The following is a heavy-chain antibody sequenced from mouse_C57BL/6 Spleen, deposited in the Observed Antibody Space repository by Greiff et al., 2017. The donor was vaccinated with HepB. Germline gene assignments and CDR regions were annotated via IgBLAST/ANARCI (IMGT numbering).Heavy chain of an antibody. CDR2: ISSGGDYI. D-gene: IGHD2-13*01. V-gene: IGHV5-9-1*02. J-gene: IGHJ2*01. CDR3: TRDGDYGYYFDY. Sequence: EVQLVESGEGLVKPGGSLKLSCAASGFTFSSYAMSWVRQTPEKRLEWVAYISSGGDYIYYADTVKGRFTISRDNARNTLYLQMSSLKSEDTAMYYCTRDGDYGYYFDYWGQGTTLTVSS. CDR1: GFTFSSYA.